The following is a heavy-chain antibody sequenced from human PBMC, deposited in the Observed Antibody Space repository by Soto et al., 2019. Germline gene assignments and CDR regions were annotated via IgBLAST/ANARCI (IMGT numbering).Heavy chain of an antibody. CDR1: GFTFSSYA. CDR3: ARDLIAVAGSSTLLVMCDGMDV. D-gene: IGHD6-19*01. V-gene: IGHV3-30-3*01. CDR2: ISYDGSNK. Sequence: GGSLRLSCAASGFTFSSYAMHWVRQAPGKGLEWVAVISYDGSNKYYADSGKGRFTIPRDNSRNMLNLQMNSLRAEDTAVYYCARDLIAVAGSSTLLVMCDGMDVWGQGTTVTVSS. J-gene: IGHJ6*02.